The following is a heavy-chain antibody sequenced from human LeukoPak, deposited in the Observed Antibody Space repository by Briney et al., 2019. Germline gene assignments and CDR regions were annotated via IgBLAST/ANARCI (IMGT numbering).Heavy chain of an antibody. D-gene: IGHD3-22*01. Sequence: GGSLRLSCAASGFTFSSYAMSWVRQAPGKGLEWVSAISGSGGSTYYADSVKGRFTISRDNSKNTLYLQMNSLRAEDTAVYYCAKDCYYDSSGYPDAFDIWGQGTMVTVSS. V-gene: IGHV3-23*01. CDR3: AKDCYYDSSGYPDAFDI. J-gene: IGHJ3*02. CDR2: ISGSGGST. CDR1: GFTFSSYA.